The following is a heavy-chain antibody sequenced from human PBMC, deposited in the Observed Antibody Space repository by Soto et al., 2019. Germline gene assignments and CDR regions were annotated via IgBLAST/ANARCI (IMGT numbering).Heavy chain of an antibody. CDR3: IWQQDFYYGKAV. CDR1: GFSFSPAW. V-gene: IGHV3-15*07. D-gene: IGHD6-13*01. Sequence: EVQLVASGGGLVTPGGSLRLSCTGTGFSFSPAWMNWVRQAPGKGLEWVGRMKSYRGGGTTDYAATVQGRFTISRDDSKHTLYLQMNSLKFEDTALYFCIWQQDFYYGKAVWGQGTTVTVSS. J-gene: IGHJ6*02. CDR2: MKSYRGGGTT.